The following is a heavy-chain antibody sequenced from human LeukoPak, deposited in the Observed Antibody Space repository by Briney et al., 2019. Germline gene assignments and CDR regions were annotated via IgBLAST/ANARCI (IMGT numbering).Heavy chain of an antibody. CDR3: ARDSDPTYYYDSSGYDYAFDI. V-gene: IGHV3-11*05. CDR2: ISSSSSYT. Sequence: GGSLRLSCAASGFTFSDYYMSWIRQAPGKGLEWVSYISSSSSYTNYADSVKGRFTISRDNAKNSLYLQMNSLRAEDTAVYYCARDSDPTYYYDSSGYDYAFDIWGQGTMVTVSS. J-gene: IGHJ3*02. CDR1: GFTFSDYY. D-gene: IGHD3-22*01.